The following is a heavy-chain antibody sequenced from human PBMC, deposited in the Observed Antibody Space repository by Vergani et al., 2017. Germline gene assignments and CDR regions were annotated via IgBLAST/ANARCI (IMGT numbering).Heavy chain of an antibody. J-gene: IGHJ5*02. CDR1: GFTLSSHA. Sequence: QVQLEESGGGVVQPGRSLRLSCAGSGFTLSSHAMHWVRQAPGKGLEWVAFIWYDGSKEYYADSVKGRFTISRDNSKNTLYLQMNSLRAEDTAVYYCAKDIVVVPAAFQFDPWGQGTLVTVSS. D-gene: IGHD2-2*01. CDR3: AKDIVVVPAAFQFDP. V-gene: IGHV3-33*06. CDR2: IWYDGSKE.